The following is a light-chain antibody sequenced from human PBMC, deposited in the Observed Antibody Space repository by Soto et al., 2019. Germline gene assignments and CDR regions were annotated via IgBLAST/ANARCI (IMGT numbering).Light chain of an antibody. J-gene: IGKJ1*01. CDR3: QQNNNWPGT. CDR1: QSLRSC. Sequence: EIVLTQSPGTLSLSVGERATLSCRAGQSLRSCLAWYQQKPGQAPRLLIYGASTRATGIPASFSGSGSRTEFTLTISILQSEDFAVYYCQQNNNWPGTFGQGTKVDIK. V-gene: IGKV3-15*01. CDR2: GAS.